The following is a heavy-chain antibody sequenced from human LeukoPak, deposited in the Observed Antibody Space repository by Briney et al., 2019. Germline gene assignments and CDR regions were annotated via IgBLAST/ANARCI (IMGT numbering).Heavy chain of an antibody. V-gene: IGHV3-23*01. CDR1: GFTFTNYA. CDR3: AKDRPQITMIVVVKKAGAFDI. D-gene: IGHD3-22*01. CDR2: ISGSGADT. Sequence: RAGGSLRLSCAASGFTFTNYAMTWVRQAPGRGLEWVSVISGSGADTDYADSVKGRFTISRDNSKNTLYLQMNSLRAEDTAVYYCAKDRPQITMIVVVKKAGAFDIWGQGTMVTVSS. J-gene: IGHJ3*02.